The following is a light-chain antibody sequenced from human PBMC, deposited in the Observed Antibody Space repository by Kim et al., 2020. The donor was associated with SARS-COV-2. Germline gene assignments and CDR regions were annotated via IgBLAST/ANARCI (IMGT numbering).Light chain of an antibody. CDR1: SNDVGGYNY. Sequence: QSVLTQPASVSGSPGQSITISCTGTSNDVGGYNYVSWYQQYPGKAPKLMIYDVNKRPSGVSNRFSGSKSGNTASLTISGLQAEDEADYYCSSYSRSTTSLFGGGTQLTVL. CDR3: SSYSRSTTSL. J-gene: IGLJ2*01. CDR2: DVN. V-gene: IGLV2-14*03.